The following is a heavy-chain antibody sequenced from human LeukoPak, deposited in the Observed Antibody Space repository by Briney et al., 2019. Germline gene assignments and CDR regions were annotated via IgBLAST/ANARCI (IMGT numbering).Heavy chain of an antibody. CDR2: ISGSGGST. Sequence: PGGSLRPSCAASGFTFSSYAMSWVRQAPGKGLEWVSAISGSGGSTYYADSVKGRFTISRDNSKNTLYLQMNSLRAEDTAVYYCAKDLLGMVATQYYFDYWGQGTLVTVSS. J-gene: IGHJ4*02. D-gene: IGHD5-12*01. CDR1: GFTFSSYA. CDR3: AKDLLGMVATQYYFDY. V-gene: IGHV3-23*01.